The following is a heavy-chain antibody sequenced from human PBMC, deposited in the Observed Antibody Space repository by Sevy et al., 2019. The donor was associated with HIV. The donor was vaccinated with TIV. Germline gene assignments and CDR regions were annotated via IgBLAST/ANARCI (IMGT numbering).Heavy chain of an antibody. V-gene: IGHV3-30*01. CDR2: ISHDERYK. J-gene: IGHJ4*02. D-gene: IGHD2-21*02. CDR3: ARLVYCGGACYYLDS. Sequence: GGSLRLSCGASGFSFSNYDMHWVRQAPGKGLDWVAVISHDERYKNYAESVKVRFTISGDNFKNTLFLQMDTLRPEDTAVYFCARLVYCGGACYYLDSWGQGALVTVSS. CDR1: GFSFSNYD.